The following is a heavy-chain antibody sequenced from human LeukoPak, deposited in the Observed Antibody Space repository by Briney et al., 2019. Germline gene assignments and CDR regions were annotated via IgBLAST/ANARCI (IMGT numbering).Heavy chain of an antibody. CDR3: ARDGSDGSGSYY. CDR2: ISSDGTST. Sequence: GGSLRLSCAASGFTLSNYWMHWVRQVPGKGLVWVTRISSDGTSTSYADSVKGRFTISRDNAKNSLYLQMNSLRAEDTAVYYCARDGSDGSGSYYWGQGTLVTVSS. D-gene: IGHD3-10*01. J-gene: IGHJ4*02. V-gene: IGHV3-74*01. CDR1: GFTLSNYW.